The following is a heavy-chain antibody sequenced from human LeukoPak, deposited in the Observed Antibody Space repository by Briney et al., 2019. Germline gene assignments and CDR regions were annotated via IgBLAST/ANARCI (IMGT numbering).Heavy chain of an antibody. D-gene: IGHD5-18*01. Sequence: PSETLSLTCAVYGGSFSGYYWSWIRQPPGKGLEWIGEISHSGSTNYNPSLKSRVTISVDTSKNQFSLKLSSVTAADTAVYYCARVFGYSYGYRFDYWGQGTLVTVSS. CDR1: GGSFSGYY. V-gene: IGHV4-34*01. CDR3: ARVFGYSYGYRFDY. J-gene: IGHJ4*02. CDR2: ISHSGST.